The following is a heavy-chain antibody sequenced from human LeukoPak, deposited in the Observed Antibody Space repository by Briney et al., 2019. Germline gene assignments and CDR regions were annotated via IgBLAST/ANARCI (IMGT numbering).Heavy chain of an antibody. CDR2: ISSSSSYI. J-gene: IGHJ6*02. CDR1: GFTFSSYS. V-gene: IGHV3-21*01. CDR3: ARGGYSGYDRGYYYGMDV. D-gene: IGHD5-12*01. Sequence: GGSLRLSCAASGFTFSSYSMNWVRQAPGKGLEWVSSISSSSSYIYYADSVKGRFTISRDNAKYSLYLQMNRLRAEDTAVYYCARGGYSGYDRGYYYGMDVWGQGTTVTVSS.